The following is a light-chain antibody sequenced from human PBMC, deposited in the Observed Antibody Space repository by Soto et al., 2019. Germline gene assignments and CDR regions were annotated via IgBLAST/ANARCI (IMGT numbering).Light chain of an antibody. CDR1: QTVRSSY. V-gene: IGKV3-20*01. Sequence: EIVLTQSPATLSLSPGQRATLSCRASQTVRSSYLAWYQQKPGQAPRLLIYDASDRATGIPARFSGSGSGTDFTLTISRLEPEDFAVYYCQQYGSSPSLTFGGGTKVEIK. CDR2: DAS. CDR3: QQYGSSPSLT. J-gene: IGKJ4*01.